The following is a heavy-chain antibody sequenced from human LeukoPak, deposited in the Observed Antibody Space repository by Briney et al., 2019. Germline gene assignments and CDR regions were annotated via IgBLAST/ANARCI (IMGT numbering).Heavy chain of an antibody. CDR1: GGSISSYY. CDR3: ARSGITIFGVVTLNWFDP. J-gene: IGHJ5*02. D-gene: IGHD3-3*01. CDR2: IYYSGST. V-gene: IGHV4-59*01. Sequence: SETLSLTCTVSGGSISSYYWSWIRQPPGKGLEWIGYIYYSGSTNYNPSLKSRVTISVDTSKNQFSLKLSSVTAADTAVYYCARSGITIFGVVTLNWFDPWGQRTLVTVSS.